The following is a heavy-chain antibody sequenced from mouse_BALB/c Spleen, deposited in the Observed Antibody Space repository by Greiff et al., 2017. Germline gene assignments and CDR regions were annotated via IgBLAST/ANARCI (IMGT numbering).Heavy chain of an antibody. CDR1: GYSFTSYW. D-gene: IGHD1-1*01. CDR2: IYPGNSDT. V-gene: IGHV1-5*01. CDR3: TKGYYGSNSYYAMDY. Sequence: VQLKQSGTVLARPGASVKMSCKASGYSFTSYWMHWVKQRPGQGLEWIGAIYPGNSDTSYNQKFKGKAKLTAVTSASTAYMELSSLTNEDSAVYYCTKGYYGSNSYYAMDYWGQGTSVTVSS. J-gene: IGHJ4*01.